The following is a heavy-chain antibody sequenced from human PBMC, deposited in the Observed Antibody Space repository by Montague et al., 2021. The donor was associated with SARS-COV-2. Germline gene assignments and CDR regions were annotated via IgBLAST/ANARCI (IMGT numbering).Heavy chain of an antibody. CDR1: GFTFSNYA. CDR2: IIGSGPRT. D-gene: IGHD2-2*02. J-gene: IGHJ4*02. V-gene: IGHV3-23*01. Sequence: SLRLSCAASGFTFSNYAMSWVRQAPVKGLEWVSVIIGSGPRTNYADSVRGRFIISRDSSQSTLYLQMSSLRAEDTAVYYCARAYCSSASCYRADYWGQGTLVTVSS. CDR3: ARAYCSSASCYRADY.